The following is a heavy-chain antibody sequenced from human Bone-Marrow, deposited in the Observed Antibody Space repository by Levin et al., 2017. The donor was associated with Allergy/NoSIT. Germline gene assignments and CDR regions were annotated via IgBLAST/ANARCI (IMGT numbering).Heavy chain of an antibody. J-gene: IGHJ6*03. V-gene: IGHV3-30*18. CDR2: ISYDGSNE. CDR1: GFIFSSFG. Sequence: GSLRLSCAASGFIFSSFGIHWVRQAPGKGLEWVALISYDGSNEYYADSVKGRFTISRDNSKNTLYLQMNSLSAEDTAVYYCAKVAAAGHYYYYYKDVWGKGTTVIVSS. D-gene: IGHD6-25*01. CDR3: AKVAAAGHYYYYYKDV.